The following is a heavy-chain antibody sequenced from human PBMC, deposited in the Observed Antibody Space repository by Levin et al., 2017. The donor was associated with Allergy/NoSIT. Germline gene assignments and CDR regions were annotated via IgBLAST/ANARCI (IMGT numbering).Heavy chain of an antibody. CDR3: ARRAWLTTGAFDI. D-gene: IGHD3-9*01. J-gene: IGHJ3*02. V-gene: IGHV4-39*01. CDR2: IYYSGST. Sequence: SETLSLTCTVSGGSISSSSYYWGWIRQPPGKGLEWIGSIYYSGSTYYNPSLKSRVTISVDTSKNQFSLKLSSVTAADTAVYYCARRAWLTTGAFDIWGQGTMVTVSS. CDR1: GGSISSSSYY.